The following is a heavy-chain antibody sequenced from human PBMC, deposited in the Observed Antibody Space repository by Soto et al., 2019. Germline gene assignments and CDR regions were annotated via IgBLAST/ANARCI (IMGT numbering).Heavy chain of an antibody. Sequence: GGSLRLSCAASGFTFDDYTMHWVRQAPGKGLEWVCLINWDGGSTTYADSVEGRFTISRDNSKNSLNLQMNSLRTEDTALYYCAKDLGHRFGYYYYGMDVWGQGTTVTVSS. V-gene: IGHV3-43*01. CDR3: AKDLGHRFGYYYYGMDV. D-gene: IGHD3-16*01. CDR1: GFTFDDYT. J-gene: IGHJ6*02. CDR2: INWDGGST.